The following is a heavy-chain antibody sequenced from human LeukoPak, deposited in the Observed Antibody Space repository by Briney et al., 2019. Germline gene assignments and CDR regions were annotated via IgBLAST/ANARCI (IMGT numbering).Heavy chain of an antibody. D-gene: IGHD3-22*01. J-gene: IGHJ4*02. V-gene: IGHV4-38-2*01. CDR1: DYSISSGNY. Sequence: SSETLSLTCAVSDYSISSGNYWGWIRQPPGKGLEWIGSVYHSGSTHYSPSLKSRVTIAVDTSKNQFSLKLSSVTAADTAVYYCASNDSSGYFDYWGQGTLVTVSS. CDR3: ASNDSSGYFDY. CDR2: VYHSGST.